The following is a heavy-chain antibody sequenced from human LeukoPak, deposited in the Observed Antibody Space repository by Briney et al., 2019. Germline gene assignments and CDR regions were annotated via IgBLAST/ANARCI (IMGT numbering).Heavy chain of an antibody. CDR3: ARGPRGRYFDWLFKDAFDI. CDR2: INHSGST. J-gene: IGHJ3*02. V-gene: IGHV4-34*01. CDR1: GGSFSGYY. D-gene: IGHD3-9*01. Sequence: SETLSLTCAVYGGSFSGYYWSWPRQPPGKGLEWIGEINHSGSTNYNPSLKSRVTISVDTSKNQFSLKLSSVTAADTAVYYCARGPRGRYFDWLFKDAFDIWGQGTMVTVSS.